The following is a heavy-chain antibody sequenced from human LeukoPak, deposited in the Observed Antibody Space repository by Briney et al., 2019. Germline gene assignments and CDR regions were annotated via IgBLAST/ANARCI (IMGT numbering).Heavy chain of an antibody. J-gene: IGHJ4*02. CDR1: GFTFSSYG. D-gene: IGHD6-19*01. V-gene: IGHV3-21*01. CDR3: ARASSSGWYVPFDY. Sequence: GRSLRLSCAASGFTFSSYGMNWVRQAPGKGLEWVSSISSSSYIYYADSVKGRFTISRDNAKNSLYLQMNSLRAEDTAVYYCARASSSGWYVPFDYWGQGTLVTVSS. CDR2: ISSSSYI.